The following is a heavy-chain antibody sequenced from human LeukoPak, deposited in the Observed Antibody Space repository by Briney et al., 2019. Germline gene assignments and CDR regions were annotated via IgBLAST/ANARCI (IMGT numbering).Heavy chain of an antibody. J-gene: IGHJ4*02. Sequence: GGSLRLSCAASGFTFKNYAMSWVRQAPGKGLEWVSAISGSDAGTYYADSVKGRFTISRDNSKNTLYLQMNSLRAEDAAVYYCARDNDSRDPPHFDYWGQGTLVTVSS. D-gene: IGHD3-16*01. V-gene: IGHV3-23*01. CDR3: ARDNDSRDPPHFDY. CDR1: GFTFKNYA. CDR2: ISGSDAGT.